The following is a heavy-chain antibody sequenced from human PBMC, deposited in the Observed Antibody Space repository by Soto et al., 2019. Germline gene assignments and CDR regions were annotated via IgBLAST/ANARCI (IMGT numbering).Heavy chain of an antibody. Sequence: GGSLRLSCAASGFTFSSYWMSWVRQAPGKGLEWVANIKQDGSEKYYVDSVKGRFTISRDNAKNSLYLQMNSLRAEDTAVYYCARDRRGVIYYMDVWGKGTTVTVSS. CDR2: IKQDGSEK. V-gene: IGHV3-7*01. J-gene: IGHJ6*03. CDR3: ARDRRGVIYYMDV. CDR1: GFTFSSYW.